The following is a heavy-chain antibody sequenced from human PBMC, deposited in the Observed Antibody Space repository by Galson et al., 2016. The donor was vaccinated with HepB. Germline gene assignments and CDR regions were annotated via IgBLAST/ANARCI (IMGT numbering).Heavy chain of an antibody. Sequence: SLRLSCAASGFPFSPYAMSWVRQPPGKGLEWVSTLSGSGDVTHHAASVEGRFTISRDNSKNTLYLQMNRLRVEDTAIYYCARSGVWGTHRSPDYWGQGPLVTVSS. V-gene: IGHV3-23*01. J-gene: IGHJ4*02. CDR3: ARSGVWGTHRSPDY. CDR1: GFPFSPYA. CDR2: LSGSGDVT. D-gene: IGHD3-16*02.